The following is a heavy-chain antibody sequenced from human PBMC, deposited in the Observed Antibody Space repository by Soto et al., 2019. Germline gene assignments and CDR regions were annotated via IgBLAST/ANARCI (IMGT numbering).Heavy chain of an antibody. V-gene: IGHV3-23*01. CDR1: GFTFSSYA. CDR3: AKTKGGWYGNGMDV. D-gene: IGHD6-19*01. Sequence: GGSLRLSCAASGFTFSSYAMSWVRQAPGKGLEWVSAISGSGGSTYYADSVKGRFTISRDNSKNTLCLQMNSLRAEDTAVYYCAKTKGGWYGNGMDVWGQGTTVTVSS. J-gene: IGHJ6*02. CDR2: ISGSGGST.